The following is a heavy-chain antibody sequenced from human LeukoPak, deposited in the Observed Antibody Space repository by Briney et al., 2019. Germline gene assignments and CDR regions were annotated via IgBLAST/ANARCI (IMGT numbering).Heavy chain of an antibody. V-gene: IGHV1-2*02. CDR2: ISPNSGGT. J-gene: IGHJ5*02. Sequence: ASVKVSCKASGYTFTGYYMHWVRQAPGQGLEWMGWISPNSGGTNYAQKFQGRVTMTRDTSISTAYMELSRLRSDDTAVYYCARDGSSNGLGENWFDPWGQGTLVTVSS. CDR3: ARDGSSNGLGENWFDP. D-gene: IGHD3-10*01. CDR1: GYTFTGYY.